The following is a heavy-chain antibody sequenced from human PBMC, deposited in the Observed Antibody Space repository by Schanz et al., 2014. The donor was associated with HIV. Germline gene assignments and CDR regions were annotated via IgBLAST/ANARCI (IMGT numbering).Heavy chain of an antibody. D-gene: IGHD3-22*01. CDR2: ISESGGRS. Sequence: EVQPLESGGGLEQPGGSLRLSCAASGFNFNNYAMTWVRQAPGKGLEWVSSISESGGRSYYADSVNGRFTISRDNSKNTLYLEITTLRTEDTAVYYCAKPEYDSRGNSQSHFDYWGQGTLVTVSS. CDR1: GFNFNNYA. V-gene: IGHV3-23*01. CDR3: AKPEYDSRGNSQSHFDY. J-gene: IGHJ4*02.